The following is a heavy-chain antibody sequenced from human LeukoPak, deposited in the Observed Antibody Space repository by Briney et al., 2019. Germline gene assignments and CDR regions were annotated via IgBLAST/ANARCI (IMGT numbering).Heavy chain of an antibody. Sequence: PSETLSLTCTVSGGSISSSSYYWGWIRQPPGKGLEWIGSIYYSGSTYYNPSLKSRVTISVDTSKNQFSLKLSSVTAADTAVYYCAREPRSSKEMATPYGMDVWGQGTTVTVSS. D-gene: IGHD5-12*01. CDR2: IYYSGST. CDR1: GGSISSSSYY. V-gene: IGHV4-39*07. J-gene: IGHJ6*02. CDR3: AREPRSSKEMATPYGMDV.